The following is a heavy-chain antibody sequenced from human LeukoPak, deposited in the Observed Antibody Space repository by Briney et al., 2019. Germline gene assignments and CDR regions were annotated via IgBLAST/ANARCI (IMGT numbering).Heavy chain of an antibody. J-gene: IGHJ5*02. CDR1: GGTFSSYA. CDR2: IIPIFGTA. V-gene: IGHV1-69*05. CDR3: AREEACCSSTSCHGYNWFDP. Sequence: SVKVSCKASGGTFSSYAISWVRQAPGQGLEWMGGIIPIFGTANYAQKFQGRVTITTDESSSTAYMELSSLRSEDTAVYYCAREEACCSSTSCHGYNWFDPWGQGTLVTVSS. D-gene: IGHD2-2*01.